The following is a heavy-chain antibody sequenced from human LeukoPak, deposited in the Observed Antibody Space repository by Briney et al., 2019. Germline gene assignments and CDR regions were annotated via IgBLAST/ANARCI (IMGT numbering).Heavy chain of an antibody. CDR1: GFTFSSHW. V-gene: IGHV3-7*01. J-gene: IGHJ4*02. CDR2: INQYGSER. CDR3: ARDHVVDGLVFDY. Sequence: GGSLRLSCAASGFTFSSHWMSWVRQAPGKGLEWVANINQYGSERNYVDSVKGRSTISRDNAKSSLYLQMNSLRAEDTAIYYCARDHVVDGLVFDYWGQGTLVTVSS. D-gene: IGHD2-15*01.